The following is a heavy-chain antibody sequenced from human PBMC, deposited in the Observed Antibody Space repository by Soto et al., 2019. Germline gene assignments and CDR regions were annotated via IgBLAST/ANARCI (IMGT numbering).Heavy chain of an antibody. V-gene: IGHV1-2*02. J-gene: IGHJ6*02. Sequence: QVQLVQAGAEVKKPGASVRVSCKASGYTFTDYYLHWVRQAPGQELEWMGWTNPITGDTKSTQKFQARVTMTRDTSRGTPSLALTSLTYDDTAVYYCARVTSFQDGMDVWGQGTTVSVS. CDR3: ARVTSFQDGMDV. CDR2: TNPITGDT. CDR1: GYTFTDYY. D-gene: IGHD2-2*01.